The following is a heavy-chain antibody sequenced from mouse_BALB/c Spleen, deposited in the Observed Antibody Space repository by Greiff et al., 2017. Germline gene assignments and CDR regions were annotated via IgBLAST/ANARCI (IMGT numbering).Heavy chain of an antibody. D-gene: IGHD1-1*01. V-gene: IGHV3-2*02. CDR2: ISYSGST. Sequence: EVKLMESGPGLVKPSQSLSLTCTVTGYSITSDYAWNWIRQFPGNKLEWMGYISYSGSTSYNPSLKSRISITRDTSKNQFFLQLNSVTTEDTATYYCARVKSYYGPFDDWGQGTTLTVSS. CDR3: ARVKSYYGPFDD. J-gene: IGHJ2*01. CDR1: GYSITSDYA.